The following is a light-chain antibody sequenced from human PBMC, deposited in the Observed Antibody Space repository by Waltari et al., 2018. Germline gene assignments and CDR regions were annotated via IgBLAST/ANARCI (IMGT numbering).Light chain of an antibody. Sequence: DIRLTQSPSTLSASIGDRVTISCRASQTIPTFLAWYQQKPGRAPTLLIHMVSTLKSGVPSRFSGSGSGTEFTLTIGSLQPDDFATYYCQEYDSFPTFGQGTKLEI. CDR1: QTIPTF. CDR3: QEYDSFPT. V-gene: IGKV1-5*03. CDR2: MVS. J-gene: IGKJ2*01.